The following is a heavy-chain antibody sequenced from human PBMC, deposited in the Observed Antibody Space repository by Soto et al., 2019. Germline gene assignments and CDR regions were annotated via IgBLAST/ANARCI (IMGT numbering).Heavy chain of an antibody. D-gene: IGHD4-17*01. V-gene: IGHV3-72*01. Sequence: GGSLRLSCAASGFTFSDHYMDWVRQAPGKGLEWVGRTRNRAKSYSTEYAASVKGRFIISRDDSKNSLYLQMNSLKTEDTAVYYCARGRTTVTHWFMDVWGKGTTVTVSS. CDR2: TRNRAKSYST. CDR1: GFTFSDHY. J-gene: IGHJ6*03. CDR3: ARGRTTVTHWFMDV.